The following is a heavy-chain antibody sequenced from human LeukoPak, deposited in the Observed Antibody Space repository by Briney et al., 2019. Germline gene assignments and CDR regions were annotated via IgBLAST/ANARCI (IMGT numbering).Heavy chain of an antibody. CDR3: ARQWPPVFYAHYYYYMDV. Sequence: SETLSLTCTVSGGSISSSSYYWGWIRQPPGKGLEWIGSIYYSGSTYYNPSLKSRVTISVDTSKNQFSLKLSSVTAADTAVYYCARQWPPVFYAHYYYYMDVWGKGTTVTISS. V-gene: IGHV4-39*01. CDR2: IYYSGST. J-gene: IGHJ6*03. CDR1: GGSISSSSYY. D-gene: IGHD2/OR15-2a*01.